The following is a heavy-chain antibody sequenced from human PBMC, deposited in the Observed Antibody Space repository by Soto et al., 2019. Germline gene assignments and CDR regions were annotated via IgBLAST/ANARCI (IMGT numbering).Heavy chain of an antibody. J-gene: IGHJ4*02. CDR2: IYSGGST. D-gene: IGHD6-19*01. CDR3: ARDLSYSSGWFDY. Sequence: GGSLRLSCAASGFTVSSNYMSWVRQAPGKGLEWVSVIYSGGSTYYADSVKGRFTISRDNSKNTLYLQMNSLRAEDTAVYYCARDLSYSSGWFDYWGQGTLVTVSS. V-gene: IGHV3-53*01. CDR1: GFTVSSNY.